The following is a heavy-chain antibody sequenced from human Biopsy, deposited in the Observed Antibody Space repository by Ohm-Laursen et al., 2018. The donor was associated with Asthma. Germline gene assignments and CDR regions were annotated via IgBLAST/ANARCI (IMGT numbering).Heavy chain of an antibody. Sequence: SVKVSCKAPGGTFSNFAISWVRQAPGQGLDWLGGIMTVFGTTNYAQKFQGRVTITADESTSTAYMEVTSLRSEDTAIYYCARCQVGYSSGWSLLLKKIYYSGMDVWGQGTAVTVSS. J-gene: IGHJ6*02. CDR3: ARCQVGYSSGWSLLLKKIYYSGMDV. V-gene: IGHV1-69*13. CDR1: GGTFSNFA. CDR2: IMTVFGTT. D-gene: IGHD6-19*01.